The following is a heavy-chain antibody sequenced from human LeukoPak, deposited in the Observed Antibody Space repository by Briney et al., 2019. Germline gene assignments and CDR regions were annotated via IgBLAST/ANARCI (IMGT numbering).Heavy chain of an antibody. CDR1: GFTFSDYY. J-gene: IGHJ5*02. CDR3: ARVGLGWSYDDTPNWFDP. Sequence: GGSLRLSCAASGFTFSDYYMSWIRQAPGKGLEWVSYISSSGSTIYYADSVKGRFTISRDNAKNSLYLQMNSLRAEDTAVYYCARVGLGWSYDDTPNWFDPWGQGTLVTVSS. CDR2: ISSSGSTI. D-gene: IGHD1-1*01. V-gene: IGHV3-11*04.